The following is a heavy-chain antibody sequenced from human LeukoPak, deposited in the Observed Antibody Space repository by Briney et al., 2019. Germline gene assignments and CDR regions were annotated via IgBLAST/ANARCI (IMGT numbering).Heavy chain of an antibody. CDR1: GGSISSYY. CDR3: ARRAIVVVPAAPYYYYYMDV. Sequence: PSETLSLTCTVSGGSISSYYWSWIRQPPGKGLEWIGYINYSGSTYYNPSLKSRVTISVDTSKNQFSLKLSSVTAADTAVYYCARRAIVVVPAAPYYYYYMDVWGKGTTVTVSS. V-gene: IGHV4-59*08. J-gene: IGHJ6*03. D-gene: IGHD2-2*01. CDR2: INYSGST.